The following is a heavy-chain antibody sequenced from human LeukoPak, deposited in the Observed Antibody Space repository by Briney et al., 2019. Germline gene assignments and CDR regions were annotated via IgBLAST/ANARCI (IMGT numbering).Heavy chain of an antibody. CDR2: IHIAGGT. V-gene: IGHV3-23*01. J-gene: IGHJ4*02. CDR1: GFTFSNYA. D-gene: IGHD5-12*01. Sequence: GGSLSLSCAASGFTFSNYAMSWVRQAPGKGLEWVSFIHIAGGTYYADSVRGRFTISRDNPRNTLYLQMNSLRLEDTAVYYCAKDLRPDGAYDLDTWGQGALVTVSS. CDR3: AKDLRPDGAYDLDT.